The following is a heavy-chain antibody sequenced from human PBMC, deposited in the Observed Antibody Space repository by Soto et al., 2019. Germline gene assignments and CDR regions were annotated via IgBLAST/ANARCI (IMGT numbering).Heavy chain of an antibody. Sequence: GGSLRLSCAASGFTFSGSTMHWVRQASGKGLEWVGHIRTKANRYATVYAESVKGRFTISRDDSKNTAYLQVNSLKTEDTAVYYCNRQKGDFFEYWGQGALVTVSS. CDR2: IRTKANRYAT. V-gene: IGHV3-73*01. CDR3: NRQKGDFFEY. J-gene: IGHJ4*02. CDR1: GFTFSGST.